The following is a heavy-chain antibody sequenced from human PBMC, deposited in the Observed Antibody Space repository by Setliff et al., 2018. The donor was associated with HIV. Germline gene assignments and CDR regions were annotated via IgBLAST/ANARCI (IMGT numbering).Heavy chain of an antibody. V-gene: IGHV3-21*01. Sequence: GGSLRLSCAASGFTFSSYSMNWVRQAPGKGLEWVSYISSSSSYTHYADSVKGRFTISRDNVKNSLYLQMNSLRAEDTAVYYCASGYGDYDYWGQGTLVTVSS. CDR2: ISSSSSYT. CDR1: GFTFSSYS. CDR3: ASGYGDYDY. J-gene: IGHJ4*02. D-gene: IGHD4-17*01.